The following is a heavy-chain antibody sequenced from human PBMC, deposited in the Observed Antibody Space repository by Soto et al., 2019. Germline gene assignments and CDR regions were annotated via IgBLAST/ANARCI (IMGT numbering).Heavy chain of an antibody. CDR2: ISGSGGAT. J-gene: IGHJ4*02. CDR1: GFIPSSYA. V-gene: IGHV3-23*01. D-gene: IGHD6-13*01. CDR3: AKDAILVSSSFNYFDF. Sequence: GGSLRLSCVVSGFIPSSYAMSWVRQAPGKGLEWVSGISGSGGATSYADSVKGRFTISRDNSKNTLYLQMNSLSAEDTAIYYCAKDAILVSSSFNYFDFWGQGALVTVS.